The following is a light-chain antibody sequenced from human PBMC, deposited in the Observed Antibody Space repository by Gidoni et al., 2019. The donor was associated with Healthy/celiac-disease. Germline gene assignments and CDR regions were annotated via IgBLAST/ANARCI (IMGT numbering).Light chain of an antibody. CDR2: DDS. V-gene: IGLV3-21*03. CDR3: QVWDSSSDHPVV. CDR1: NIGSKS. Sequence: SYVLTQQPSVSVAPGKTARITCGGNNIGSKSVHWYQQHPGQAPVLVVYDDSDRPSGIPERFSGSNSGNTATLTISRVEAGDEADYYCQVWDSSSDHPVVFGGGTKLTVL. J-gene: IGLJ2*01.